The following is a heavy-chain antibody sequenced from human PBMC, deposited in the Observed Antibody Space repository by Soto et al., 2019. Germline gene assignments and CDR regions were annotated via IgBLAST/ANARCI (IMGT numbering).Heavy chain of an antibody. CDR1: GYRFTSYW. J-gene: IGHJ5*02. D-gene: IGHD3-22*01. V-gene: IGHV5-51*01. CDR2: IFPSDSDT. Sequence: VESLKSSCRTSGYRFTSYWIAWVRQMPGKGLEWMGIIFPSDSDTRYSPSFQGQVTISADRSTSTVFLQWASLKASDTAVYFCARKDKSGYFNWFDPWGQGTLVTVSS. CDR3: ARKDKSGYFNWFDP.